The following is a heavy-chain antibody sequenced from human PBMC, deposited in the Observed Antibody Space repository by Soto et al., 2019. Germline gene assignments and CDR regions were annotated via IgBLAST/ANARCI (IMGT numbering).Heavy chain of an antibody. CDR1: GGSFSGYY. CDR2: INHSGST. J-gene: IGHJ4*02. CDR3: ARGGGYSTDY. Sequence: SETLSLTCAVYGGSFSGYYWSWIRQPPGKGLEWIGEINHSGSTNYNPSLKSRVTISVDTSKNQFSLKLSSVTAADTAVYYCARGGGYSTDYWGQGTLVTVSS. V-gene: IGHV4-34*01. D-gene: IGHD6-25*01.